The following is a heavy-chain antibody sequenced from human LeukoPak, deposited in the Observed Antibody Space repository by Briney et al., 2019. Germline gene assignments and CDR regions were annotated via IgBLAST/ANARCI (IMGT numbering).Heavy chain of an antibody. J-gene: IGHJ4*02. V-gene: IGHV1-46*01. D-gene: IGHD2-2*01. CDR2: INPSGGST. CDR1: GYTFTGYY. Sequence: ASVKVSCKASGYTFTGYYMHWVRQAPGQGLEWMGIINPSGGSTSYAQKFQGRVTMTRDMSTSTVYMELSSLRSEDTAVYYCARSPGCSSTSCYEGPEDYWGQGTLVTVSS. CDR3: ARSPGCSSTSCYEGPEDY.